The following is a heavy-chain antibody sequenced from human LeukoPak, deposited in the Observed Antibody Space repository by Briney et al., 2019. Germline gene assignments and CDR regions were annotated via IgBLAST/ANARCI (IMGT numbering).Heavy chain of an antibody. V-gene: IGHV1-69*01. CDR3: ARGLIAARPFYDY. CDR1: GGTFSSYA. CDR2: IIPIFGTA. Sequence: SVKVSCKASGGTFSSYAISWVRQAPGQGLEWMGGIIPIFGTANYAQKFQGRVTITADESTSTAYMELSSLRSEDTAVYYCARGLIAARPFYDYWGQGTLVTVSS. J-gene: IGHJ4*02. D-gene: IGHD6-6*01.